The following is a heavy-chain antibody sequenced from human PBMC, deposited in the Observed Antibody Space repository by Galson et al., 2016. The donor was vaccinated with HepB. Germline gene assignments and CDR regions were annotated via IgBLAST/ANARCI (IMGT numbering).Heavy chain of an antibody. V-gene: IGHV3-30-3*02. D-gene: IGHD1-26*01. CDR1: GFSFSSYA. Sequence: SLRLSCAASGFSFSSYAMHWVRQAPGKGLEWVAVISYDGNNKYYADSVKGRFTISRDSSKNTLYLQMNSLRAEDTAVYYCAKCLGPTSRIFDYWGQGTLLTVSS. CDR3: AKCLGPTSRIFDY. J-gene: IGHJ4*02. CDR2: ISYDGNNK.